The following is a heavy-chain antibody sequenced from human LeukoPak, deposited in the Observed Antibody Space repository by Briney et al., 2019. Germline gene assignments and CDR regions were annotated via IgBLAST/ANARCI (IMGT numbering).Heavy chain of an antibody. CDR2: IYYSGST. CDR1: GGSISSYY. CDR3: ARAALGYCSGGSCYSSWFDP. Sequence: SETLSLTCTVSGGSISSYYWSWIRQPPGKGLEWIGYIYYSGSTNYNPSLKSRVTISVDTSKNQFSLKLSSVTAADTAVYYCARAALGYCSGGSCYSSWFDPWGQGTLVTVSS. D-gene: IGHD2-15*01. J-gene: IGHJ5*02. V-gene: IGHV4-59*01.